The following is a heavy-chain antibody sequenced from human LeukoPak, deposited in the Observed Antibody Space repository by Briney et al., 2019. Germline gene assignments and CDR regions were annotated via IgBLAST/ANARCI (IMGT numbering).Heavy chain of an antibody. V-gene: IGHV4-59*01. D-gene: IGHD2-2*01. Sequence: SETLSLTCTVSGGSISSYYRSWIRQPPGKGLEWIGYIYYSGSTNYNPSLKSRVTISVDTSKNQFSLKLSSVTAADTAVYYCARAVKYHDAFDIWGQGAMVTVSS. CDR2: IYYSGST. CDR1: GGSISSYY. CDR3: ARAVKYHDAFDI. J-gene: IGHJ3*02.